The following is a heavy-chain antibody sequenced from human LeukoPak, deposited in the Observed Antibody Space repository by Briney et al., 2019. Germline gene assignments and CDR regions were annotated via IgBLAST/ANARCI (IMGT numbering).Heavy chain of an antibody. V-gene: IGHV3-7*01. CDR1: GFTFSSYW. D-gene: IGHD3-3*01. CDR2: XXXDGXEX. CDR3: AXDPYDFXXXXXXHYFDY. Sequence: PGGSLRLSCAASGFTFSSYWMSWVRQAPGKGLGWVXXXXXDGXEXXYVXSVXGRFTISRDNAKNSLYLQMNSLRAEDTAVYYXAXDPYDFXXXXXXHYFDYWGQGTXXTVSS. J-gene: IGHJ4*02.